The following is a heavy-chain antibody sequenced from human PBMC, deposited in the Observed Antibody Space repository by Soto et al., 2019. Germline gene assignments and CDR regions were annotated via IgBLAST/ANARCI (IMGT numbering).Heavy chain of an antibody. D-gene: IGHD6-13*01. J-gene: IGHJ2*01. Sequence: QVQLVESGGGVVQPGRSLRLSCAASGFTFNRYGMHWVRQAPGKGLEWVALIWYDGSNKYYADSVKGRFTISRDNSKNTLYLQMNSLRAEVTAVYYRAGDWSIAPYFDLWGRGTLVTVSS. CDR3: AGDWSIAPYFDL. CDR1: GFTFNRYG. CDR2: IWYDGSNK. V-gene: IGHV3-33*01.